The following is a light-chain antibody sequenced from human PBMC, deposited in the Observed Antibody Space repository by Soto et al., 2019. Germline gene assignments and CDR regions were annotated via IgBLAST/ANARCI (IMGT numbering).Light chain of an antibody. Sequence: DIQMTQSPSSLSASVGDRVTITCRASQSISSYLNWYQQKPGKAPKLLMYSASSLQSGVQSRFSGSGSGTDFNLTISSLQPDDFSAYYCQQSFRSPWTFGQGTKVEIK. CDR2: SAS. CDR1: QSISSY. CDR3: QQSFRSPWT. J-gene: IGKJ1*01. V-gene: IGKV1-39*01.